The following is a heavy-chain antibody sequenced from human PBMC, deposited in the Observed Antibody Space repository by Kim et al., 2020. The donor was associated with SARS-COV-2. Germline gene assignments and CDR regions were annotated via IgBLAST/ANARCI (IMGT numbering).Heavy chain of an antibody. J-gene: IGHJ5*02. V-gene: IGHV3-23*01. CDR1: GFPFTTYT. Sequence: GGSLRLSCVASGFPFTTYTMNWVRQAPGKGLEWVSGISGSGRSTYYADSVKGRFTVSRDNSKNTLYLQMNSLRVEDTAVYYCAEELRVTTETTGGVFFNSWGQGTLVTVSS. D-gene: IGHD4-17*01. CDR2: ISGSGRST. CDR3: AEELRVTTETTGGVFFNS.